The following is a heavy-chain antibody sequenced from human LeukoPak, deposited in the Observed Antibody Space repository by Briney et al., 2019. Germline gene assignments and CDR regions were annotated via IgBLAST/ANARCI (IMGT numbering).Heavy chain of an antibody. V-gene: IGHV3-23*01. Sequence: GASLRLSCAASGFTFSSYAMSWVRQAPGKGLEGVSAISGSGGSTYYADSVKGRFTISRDNSKNTLYLQMNSLRAEDTAVYYCAKYCSGGSCYWSSYYGMDVWGQGTTVTVSS. CDR2: ISGSGGST. D-gene: IGHD2-15*01. CDR1: GFTFSSYA. CDR3: AKYCSGGSCYWSSYYGMDV. J-gene: IGHJ6*02.